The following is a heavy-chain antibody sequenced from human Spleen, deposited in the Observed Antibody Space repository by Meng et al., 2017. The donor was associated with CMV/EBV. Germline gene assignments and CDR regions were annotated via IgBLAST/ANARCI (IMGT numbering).Heavy chain of an antibody. Sequence: SCADSGFTFSSYSMNWVRQAPGKGLEWVSSISSNNSYIHYADSVKSRFTISSENAKNSLYLQMNSLRAEDTAVYYCARQRFLDTFDYWRQGTLVTVSS. V-gene: IGHV3-21*01. CDR1: GFTFSSYS. CDR2: ISSNNSYI. CDR3: ARQRFLDTFDY. D-gene: IGHD3-3*01. J-gene: IGHJ4*02.